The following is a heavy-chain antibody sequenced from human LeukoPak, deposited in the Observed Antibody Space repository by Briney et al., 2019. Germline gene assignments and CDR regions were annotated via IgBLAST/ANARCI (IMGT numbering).Heavy chain of an antibody. CDR1: GFTFSSYW. CDR3: ARERTGYSYGPNWFDP. Sequence: GGSLRLSCAASGFTFSSYWMSWVRQAPGKGLEWVANIKQDGSEKYYVDSVKGRFTISRDNAKNSLYLQMNSLRAEDTAVYYCARERTGYSYGPNWFDPWGXXXXXTVXX. CDR2: IKQDGSEK. D-gene: IGHD5-18*01. J-gene: IGHJ5*02. V-gene: IGHV3-7*01.